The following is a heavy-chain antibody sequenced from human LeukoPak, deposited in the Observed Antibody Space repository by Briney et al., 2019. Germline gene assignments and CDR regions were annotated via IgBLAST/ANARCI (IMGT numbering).Heavy chain of an antibody. CDR1: GFTFDDYA. J-gene: IGHJ3*02. Sequence: GGSLRLSCAASGFTFDDYAMHWVRQAPGKGLEWVSGISWNSGSIGYADSVKGRFTISRDNAKNSLYLQMNSLRAEDTALYYCVKDIASTGTTAFDIWGQGTMVTVSS. V-gene: IGHV3-9*01. CDR3: VKDIASTGTTAFDI. CDR2: ISWNSGSI. D-gene: IGHD1-7*01.